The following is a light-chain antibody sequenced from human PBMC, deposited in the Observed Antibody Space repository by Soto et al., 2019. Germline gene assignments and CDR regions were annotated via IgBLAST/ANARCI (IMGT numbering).Light chain of an antibody. J-gene: IGLJ1*01. CDR2: YVI. V-gene: IGLV2-14*01. Sequence: QSVLTQPASVSGSPGQSVAISCTGTSSDVGGYNYVSWYQQHPGKAPKLMIQYVINRPSGVSDRFSGSKSGNTASLTISGLQAEDEADYYCSSYTSTSTYVFGSGTKVTVL. CDR3: SSYTSTSTYV. CDR1: SSDVGGYNY.